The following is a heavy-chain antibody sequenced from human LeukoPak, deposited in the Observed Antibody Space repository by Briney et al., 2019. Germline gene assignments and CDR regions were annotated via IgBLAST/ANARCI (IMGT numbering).Heavy chain of an antibody. V-gene: IGHV4-39*02. J-gene: IGHJ3*02. D-gene: IGHD3-22*01. CDR1: GGSISSSTYY. CDR3: ARDFTYDYDTSGNDAFDI. CDR2: IYYSGTT. Sequence: PSETLSLTCTVSGGSISSSTYYWGWIRQSPGKGLEWIGSIYYSGTTYYNPSVKSRVTISVDTSKNQFSLKLSSVTAADTAVYYCARDFTYDYDTSGNDAFDIWGQGTMVTVSS.